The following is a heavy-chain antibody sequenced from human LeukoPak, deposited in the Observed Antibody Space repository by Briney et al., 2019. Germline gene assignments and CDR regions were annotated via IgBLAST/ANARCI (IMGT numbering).Heavy chain of an antibody. CDR2: VNQDGSEK. J-gene: IGHJ3*02. D-gene: IGHD3-10*01. V-gene: IGHV3-7*01. Sequence: GGSLRLSCAASGFTLSSYWMTWVRQAPGKGLEWVANVNQDGSEKFYVDSVKGRFTISRDNSKNILYLQMNSLRTEDTAVYYCAKVPSSYYYGSTPMDAFDIWGQGTMVTVSS. CDR1: GFTLSSYW. CDR3: AKVPSSYYYGSTPMDAFDI.